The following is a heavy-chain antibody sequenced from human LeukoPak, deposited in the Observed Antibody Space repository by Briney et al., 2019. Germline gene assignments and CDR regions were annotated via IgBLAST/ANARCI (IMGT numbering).Heavy chain of an antibody. Sequence: PSETLSLTCTVSGDSLSNSGYYWDWVRQSPGRGLEWIGSINHSGTTYYEPSLKSRVTISVDASKNQFSLKLSSVTAADTTIYYCARKKLVARGYFDFWGRGIPVTVSS. CDR1: GDSLSNSGYY. V-gene: IGHV4-39*01. D-gene: IGHD6-13*01. CDR3: ARKKLVARGYFDF. J-gene: IGHJ4*02. CDR2: INHSGTT.